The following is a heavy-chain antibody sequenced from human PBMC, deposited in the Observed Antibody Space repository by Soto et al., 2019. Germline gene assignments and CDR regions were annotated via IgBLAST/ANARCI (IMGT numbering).Heavy chain of an antibody. V-gene: IGHV4-34*01. CDR1: GGSFSGYY. CDR3: ARGRTIELTICGVVLDSVPEYHYYAMDV. J-gene: IGHJ6*02. CDR2: INHSGST. Sequence: SETLSLTWAVYGGSFSGYYWSWIGQPPGKGLEWIGEINHSGSTNYNPSLKSRVTISVDTSKNQFSLQLSSVTAADTAVYYCARGRTIELTICGVVLDSVPEYHYYAMDVSRQGTTGTV. D-gene: IGHD3-3*01.